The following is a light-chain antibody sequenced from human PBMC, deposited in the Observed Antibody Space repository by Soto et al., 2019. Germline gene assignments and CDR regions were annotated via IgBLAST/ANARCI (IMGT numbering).Light chain of an antibody. CDR3: QQYDSPPLT. Sequence: DIPLTQSPCSLSASVGERVTITCQARQDISNYLNWYQQTPGKAPRLLIYDASNLETGVPSRFSGSGSGTDFTFTISSLQPEDIATYYCQQYDSPPLTFGGGTKVDIK. J-gene: IGKJ4*01. CDR2: DAS. CDR1: QDISNY. V-gene: IGKV1-33*01.